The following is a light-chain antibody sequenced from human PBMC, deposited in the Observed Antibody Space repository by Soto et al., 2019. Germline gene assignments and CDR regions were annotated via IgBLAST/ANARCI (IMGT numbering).Light chain of an antibody. CDR2: AAS. CDR1: PGISNY. Sequence: IQMTQSPSSLSASVRDKVTITCRPSPGISNYLAWYQQKPGKVPKLLIYAASTLQSGVPSRFSGSGSGTDFTLTIGSLHPEDVATYYCQKYISALGTVGPGTKFAIK. CDR3: QKYISALGT. J-gene: IGKJ3*01. V-gene: IGKV1-27*01.